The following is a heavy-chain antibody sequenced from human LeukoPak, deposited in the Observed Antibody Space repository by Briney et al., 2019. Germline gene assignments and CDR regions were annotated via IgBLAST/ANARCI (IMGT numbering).Heavy chain of an antibody. Sequence: PGGSLRLSCAASGFSFSSYAMHWVRQAPGKGLEYVSAISSSGGSTHYANSVKGRFTISRDNSKNTLYLQMGSLRAEDMAVYYCARSPSIVGALGESFDIWGQGTMVTVSS. J-gene: IGHJ3*02. CDR3: ARSPSIVGALGESFDI. V-gene: IGHV3-64*01. D-gene: IGHD1-26*01. CDR2: ISSSGGST. CDR1: GFSFSSYA.